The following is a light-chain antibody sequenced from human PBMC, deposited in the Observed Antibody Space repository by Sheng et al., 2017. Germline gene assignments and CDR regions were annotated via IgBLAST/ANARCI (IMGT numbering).Light chain of an antibody. CDR1: SSNIGRNT. V-gene: IGLV1-44*01. CDR3: AVWDDSLNGPV. J-gene: IGLJ3*02. CDR2: GSY. Sequence: QSVLSQPPSASATTGQRVTISCSGTSSNIGRNTVNWYQHLPGTAPKLLIYGSYQRPSGVPDRFSGSKSGTSASLAISGLQSEDEADYYCAVWDDSLNGPVFGGGTKLTVL.